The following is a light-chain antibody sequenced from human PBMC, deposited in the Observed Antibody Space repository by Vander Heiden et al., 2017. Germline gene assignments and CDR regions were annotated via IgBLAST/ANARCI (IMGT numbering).Light chain of an antibody. V-gene: IGKV4-1*01. CDR1: QSVLSSLNSKNH. CDR3: EQHSTKT. J-gene: IGKJ1*01. CDR2: WAS. Sequence: DLVLTQSPDSLAVSLCERATINCKSSQSVLSSLNSKNHLAWFRQKPRQPPELLIYWASTRESGVPDRFSDSGSGTDFTLTISNMQAEDVAVYYCEQHSTKTFGQGTKVEIK.